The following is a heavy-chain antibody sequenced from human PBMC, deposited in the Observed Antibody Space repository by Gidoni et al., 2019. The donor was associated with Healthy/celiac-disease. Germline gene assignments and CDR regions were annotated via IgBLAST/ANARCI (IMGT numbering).Heavy chain of an antibody. D-gene: IGHD3-22*01. CDR2: IYYSGST. V-gene: IGHV4-59*01. CDR3: ARVGIDYYDSSGYPKAFDI. Sequence: GKGLEWIGYIYYSGSTNYNPSLKSRVTISVDTSKNQFSLKLSSVTAADTAVYYCARVGIDYYDSSGYPKAFDIWGQGTMVTVSS. J-gene: IGHJ3*02.